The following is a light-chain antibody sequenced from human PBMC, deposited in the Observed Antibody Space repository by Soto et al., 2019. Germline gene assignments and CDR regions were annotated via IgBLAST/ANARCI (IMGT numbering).Light chain of an antibody. V-gene: IGKV3-11*01. CDR3: QQRSNWPTSWT. Sequence: EIVLTQSPATLSLSPGERATLSCRASQSVSSYLAWYQQKPGQAPRLLIYDASNRATGIPARFSGSGSGTDFTLTISSLEPEDFAVYYCQQRSNWPTSWTFAQGTKVEIK. CDR2: DAS. J-gene: IGKJ1*01. CDR1: QSVSSY.